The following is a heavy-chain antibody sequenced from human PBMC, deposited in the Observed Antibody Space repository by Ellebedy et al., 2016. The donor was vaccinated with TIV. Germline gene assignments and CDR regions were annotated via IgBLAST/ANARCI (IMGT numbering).Heavy chain of an antibody. D-gene: IGHD3-16*01. CDR1: GFTFSAHA. J-gene: IGHJ4*02. Sequence: GESLKISCVASGFTFSAHAMHWVRQAPGKGLEWVSVISADGGDTSCADAVKGRFIISRENSRSTLILQMNSLRGEDTAVYYCAKGASSGYNYDRVGFAYWGQGILVTVSS. CDR2: ISADGGDT. V-gene: IGHV3-23*01. CDR3: AKGASSGYNYDRVGFAY.